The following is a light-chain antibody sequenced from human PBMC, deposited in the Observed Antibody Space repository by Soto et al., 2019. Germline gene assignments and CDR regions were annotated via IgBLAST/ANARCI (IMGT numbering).Light chain of an antibody. V-gene: IGKV1-27*01. CDR2: AAS. J-gene: IGKJ1*01. CDR3: QKYNSAPQT. Sequence: DIQMPQSPSSLSASVGDRVTITCRASQAISNYLAWYQQKPGKVPKLLIYAASTLQSGVPSRFSGSGAGTDFSLTISSLQPEDVATYYCQKYNSAPQTFGQGTKVDIK. CDR1: QAISNY.